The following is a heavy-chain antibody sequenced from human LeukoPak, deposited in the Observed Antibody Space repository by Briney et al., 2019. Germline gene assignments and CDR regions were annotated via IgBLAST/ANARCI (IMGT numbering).Heavy chain of an antibody. Sequence: SETLSLTCTVSGGSISSGGYYWSWIRQRPGKGLEWIGYIYYSGSTYYNPSLKSRVTISVDTSKNQFSLKLSSVTAADTAVYYCARVKKSPDYYDSSGYEPDRYSQHWGQGTLVTVSS. CDR2: IYYSGST. D-gene: IGHD3-22*01. CDR1: GGSISSGGYY. CDR3: ARVKKSPDYYDSSGYEPDRYSQH. V-gene: IGHV4-31*03. J-gene: IGHJ1*01.